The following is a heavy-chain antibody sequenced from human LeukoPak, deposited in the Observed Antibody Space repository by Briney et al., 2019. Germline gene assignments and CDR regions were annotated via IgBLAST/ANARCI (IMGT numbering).Heavy chain of an antibody. D-gene: IGHD3-10*01. CDR1: GGSISSYY. Sequence: SETLSLTCTVSGGSISSYYWSWIRQPPGKGLEWIGYIYYSGSTNYNPSLKSRVTISVDTSKNQFSLKLSSVTAADTAVYYCARGASTMVRGVIITHYYYYGMDVWGQGTTVTVSS. CDR3: ARGASTMVRGVIITHYYYYGMDV. J-gene: IGHJ6*02. V-gene: IGHV4-59*01. CDR2: IYYSGST.